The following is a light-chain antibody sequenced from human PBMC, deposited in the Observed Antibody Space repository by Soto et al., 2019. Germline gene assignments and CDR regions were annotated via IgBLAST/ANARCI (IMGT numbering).Light chain of an antibody. V-gene: IGLV2-14*03. CDR1: SSDVGGYKY. Sequence: QSALTQPPSVSGSPGQSITISCTGTSSDVGGYKYVSWYQQYPGKAPKLIIYDVTDRPSGVSNRFSGSKSGNTASLTISGLQAEDEADYYCTSYTSSTTYVFGTGTKLTVL. CDR3: TSYTSSTTYV. J-gene: IGLJ1*01. CDR2: DVT.